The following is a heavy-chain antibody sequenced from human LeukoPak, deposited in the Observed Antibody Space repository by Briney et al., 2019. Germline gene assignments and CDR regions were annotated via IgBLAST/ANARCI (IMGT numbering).Heavy chain of an antibody. Sequence: PGGSLRLSCAASGFIVSSNYMSWVRQAQRKGLEWVSTIYSGGSTYYADSVKGRFTISRDNSQNTLYPQMNSLRAEDTAVYYCARDPPSLSCVDVWGKGTTVTVSS. J-gene: IGHJ6*04. V-gene: IGHV3-53*01. CDR3: ARDPPSLSCVDV. D-gene: IGHD3-10*01. CDR1: GFIVSSNY. CDR2: IYSGGST.